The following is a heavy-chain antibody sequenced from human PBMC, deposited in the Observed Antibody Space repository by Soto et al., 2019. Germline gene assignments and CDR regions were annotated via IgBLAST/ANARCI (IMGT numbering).Heavy chain of an antibody. CDR2: IIPIFGTA. Sequence: QVQLVQSGAEVKKPGSSVKVSCKASGGTFSSYAISWVRQAPGQGLEWMGGIIPIFGTANYAQKFQGRVTIAADESTGTAYMKLSSLRSEDTAVYYCARDKGASLPDAFDIWGQGTMVTVSS. D-gene: IGHD3-16*01. CDR3: ARDKGASLPDAFDI. V-gene: IGHV1-69*01. J-gene: IGHJ3*02. CDR1: GGTFSSYA.